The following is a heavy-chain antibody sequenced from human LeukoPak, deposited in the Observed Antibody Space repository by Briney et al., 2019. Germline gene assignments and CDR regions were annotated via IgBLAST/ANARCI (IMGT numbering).Heavy chain of an antibody. Sequence: PGGSLRLSCAASGFTFSSYAMSWVRQPPGKGLEWVGEINHSGSTNYNPSLKSRVTISVDTSKNQFSLKLSSVTAADTAVYYCARGRSYSSSWYYYYYMDVWGKGTTVTVSS. J-gene: IGHJ6*03. CDR3: ARGRSYSSSWYYYYYMDV. CDR2: INHSGST. V-gene: IGHV4-34*01. CDR1: GFTFSSYA. D-gene: IGHD6-13*01.